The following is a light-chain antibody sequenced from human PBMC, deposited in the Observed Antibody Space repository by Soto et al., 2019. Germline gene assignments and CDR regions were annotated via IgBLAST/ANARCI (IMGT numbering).Light chain of an antibody. V-gene: IGKV1-39*01. J-gene: IGKJ5*01. CDR1: QTISSS. Sequence: DIQMTQSPSSLSSSVGDRGTITCRASQTISSSLNWYQQNPANAPKPLIYVASRLQGGVPSRFSGRGSGTDFTLTIGSLQPDDFATYYCQHSYSTPLTFGQGTRLEIK. CDR2: VAS. CDR3: QHSYSTPLT.